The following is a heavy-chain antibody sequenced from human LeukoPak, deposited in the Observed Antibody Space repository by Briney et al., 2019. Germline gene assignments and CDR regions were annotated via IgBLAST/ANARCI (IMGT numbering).Heavy chain of an antibody. Sequence: SETLSLTCTVSGGSISTYHWNWIRKSPGKGLEWIGFMQDTGNNDYNPSLRSRVTMFTVTSKNQFSLELSSVTAADTAVYYCARDKEHSYGRYFDFWGQGISVIVSS. D-gene: IGHD5-18*01. CDR2: MQDTGNN. J-gene: IGHJ4*02. CDR1: GGSISTYH. V-gene: IGHV4-59*01. CDR3: ARDKEHSYGRYFDF.